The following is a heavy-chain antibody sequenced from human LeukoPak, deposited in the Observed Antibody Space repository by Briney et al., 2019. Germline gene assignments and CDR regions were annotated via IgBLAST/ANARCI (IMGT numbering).Heavy chain of an antibody. J-gene: IGHJ4*02. CDR3: ARGRYSGSRYSFDY. V-gene: IGHV1-8*03. D-gene: IGHD1-26*01. CDR1: GYIFNNSD. CDR2: MNANSGNT. Sequence: ASVEVSCKASGYIFNNSDINWVRQATGQGLEWMGWMNANSGNTGYAQKFQGRVTITRNTSISTAYMELSSLTSEDTAVYYCARGRYSGSRYSFDYWGQGTLVTVSS.